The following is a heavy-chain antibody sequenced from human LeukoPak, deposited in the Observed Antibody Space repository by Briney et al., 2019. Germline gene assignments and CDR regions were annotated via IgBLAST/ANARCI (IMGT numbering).Heavy chain of an antibody. CDR2: INHSGST. J-gene: IGHJ4*02. Sequence: SETLSLTCAVYGGSFSGYYWSWIRQPPGKGLEWIGEINHSGSTNYNPSLKSRGTISVDTSKNQFSLKLSSVTAADTAVYYCARAVNIVGATCHFDYWGQGTLVTVSS. D-gene: IGHD1-26*01. V-gene: IGHV4-34*01. CDR1: GGSFSGYY. CDR3: ARAVNIVGATCHFDY.